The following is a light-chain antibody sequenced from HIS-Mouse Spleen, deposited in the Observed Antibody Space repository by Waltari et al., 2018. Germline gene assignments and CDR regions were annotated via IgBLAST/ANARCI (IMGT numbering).Light chain of an antibody. V-gene: IGKV4-1*01. CDR3: QQYYSTPYT. J-gene: IGKJ2*01. CDR1: QSVLYSSNNKNY. Sequence: DIVMTQSQDSLAVFLGERATINCNSTQSVLYSSNNKNYLAWYKQKPGQPPKLLIYWASTRESGVPDRFSGSGSGTDFTLTISSLQAEDVAVYYCQQYYSTPYTFGQGTKLEIK. CDR2: WAS.